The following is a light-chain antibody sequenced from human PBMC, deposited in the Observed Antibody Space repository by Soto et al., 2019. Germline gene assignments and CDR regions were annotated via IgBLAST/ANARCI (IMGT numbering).Light chain of an antibody. Sequence: QSVLTQPRSVSGSPGQSVPSSCTGTSSDVGGYNYVSWYQQHPGNAPKLMIYDVSKRPSGVPDRFSGSKSGNTASLTISGLQAEDEADYYCCSYAGSYTGVFGGGTKLTVL. J-gene: IGLJ3*02. V-gene: IGLV2-11*01. CDR3: CSYAGSYTGV. CDR2: DVS. CDR1: SSDVGGYNY.